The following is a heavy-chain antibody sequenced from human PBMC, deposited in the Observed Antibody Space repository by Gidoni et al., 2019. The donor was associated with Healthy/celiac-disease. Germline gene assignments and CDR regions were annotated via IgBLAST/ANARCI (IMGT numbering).Heavy chain of an antibody. V-gene: IGHV3-30*03. D-gene: IGHD1-26*01. J-gene: IGHJ3*02. CDR3: VGHDDAFDI. CDR1: GFTFSSYG. CDR2: ISYDGRNK. Sequence: QVQLVESGGGVVQPGRSLRLSCAASGFTFSSYGMHWVRQAPGKGLEWVAVISYDGRNKYYADSVKGRFTISRDNSKNTLYLQMNSLRAEDTAVYYAVGHDDAFDIWGQGTMVTVSS.